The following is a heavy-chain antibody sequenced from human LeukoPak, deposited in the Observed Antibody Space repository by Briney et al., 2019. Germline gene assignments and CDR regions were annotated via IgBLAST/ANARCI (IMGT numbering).Heavy chain of an antibody. CDR1: GFSFSAAW. CDR2: IKNDGSDK. Sequence: PGRSLRLSCAASGFSFSAAWMTWVRQAPGKGLEGVASIKNDGSDKYYVDSVKGRFTLSRDNAKNSVYLQMNSLRVEDTAVYYCVNLVYSEGGQGTLVTLSS. CDR3: VNLVYSE. D-gene: IGHD5-12*01. J-gene: IGHJ4*02. V-gene: IGHV3-7*01.